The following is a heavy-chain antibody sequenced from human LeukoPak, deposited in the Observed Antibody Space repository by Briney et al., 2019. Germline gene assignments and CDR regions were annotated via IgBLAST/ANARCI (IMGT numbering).Heavy chain of an antibody. Sequence: PGGSLRLSCAASGFTFSDYYMSWIRQAPGKGLEWVSYISSSGSTIYYADSVKGRFTISRDNAKNSLYLQMNSLRAEDTAVYYCAKDTTVVTNFVGDYWGQGTLVTVSS. CDR3: AKDTTVVTNFVGDY. J-gene: IGHJ4*02. CDR1: GFTFSDYY. D-gene: IGHD4-23*01. CDR2: ISSSGSTI. V-gene: IGHV3-11*01.